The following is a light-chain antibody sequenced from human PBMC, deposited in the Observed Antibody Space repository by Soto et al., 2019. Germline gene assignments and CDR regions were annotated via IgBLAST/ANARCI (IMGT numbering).Light chain of an antibody. Sequence: DIQMTQSPSTLSSTAGDIFTITCRASQSISSWLAWYQHKPGKAPKLLIYDASNLDSGVPSRFSGSGSGTEFSLTISNLQPDDCATYYCQQYENYWTFGQGTKVDIK. CDR3: QQYENYWT. J-gene: IGKJ1*01. CDR1: QSISSW. V-gene: IGKV1-5*01. CDR2: DAS.